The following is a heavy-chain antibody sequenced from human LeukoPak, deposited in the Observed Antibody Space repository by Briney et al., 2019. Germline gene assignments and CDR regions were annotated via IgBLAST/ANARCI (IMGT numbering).Heavy chain of an antibody. CDR3: ARDLWGGSPDY. Sequence: SETLSLTCTVSGGSITSSGDYWSWSRQHPGKGLEWIGYIYYSGSTYYNPSLKSRVTISVDTSKNQFSLKLSSVTAADTAVYYCARDLWGGSPDYWGQGTLVTVSS. D-gene: IGHD1-26*01. J-gene: IGHJ4*02. V-gene: IGHV4-31*03. CDR1: GGSITSSGDY. CDR2: IYYSGST.